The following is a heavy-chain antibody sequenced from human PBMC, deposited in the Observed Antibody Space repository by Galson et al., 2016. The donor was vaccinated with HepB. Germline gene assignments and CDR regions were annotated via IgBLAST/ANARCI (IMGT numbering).Heavy chain of an antibody. D-gene: IGHD2-21*02. CDR3: ARERVHIVAVTGTHYYYGLDV. V-gene: IGHV4-61*01. J-gene: IGHJ6*02. CDR1: GGSVSSGSYY. Sequence: SETLSLTCTVSGGSVSSGSYYWSWIRQPPGKGLEWIGYIYYSGSTDYNASLKSRVTISVDTSKNQFSLKLNSVTAADTAVYYCARERVHIVAVTGTHYYYGLDVWGQGTLVTVSS. CDR2: IYYSGST.